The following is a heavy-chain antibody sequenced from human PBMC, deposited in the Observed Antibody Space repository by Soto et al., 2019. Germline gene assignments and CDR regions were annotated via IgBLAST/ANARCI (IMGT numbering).Heavy chain of an antibody. J-gene: IGHJ4*02. CDR1: GFTFSSYG. CDR3: AKDLGGLVYTFDY. Sequence: PGGSLRLSCAASGFTFSSYGMHWVRQAPGKGLEWVTVISNDGSNKYYADSVKGRFTISRDNSKNTLYLQLNSLRAEDTAVYYCAKDLGGLVYTFDYWAREPWSPSPQ. CDR2: ISNDGSNK. V-gene: IGHV3-30*18. D-gene: IGHD6-19*01.